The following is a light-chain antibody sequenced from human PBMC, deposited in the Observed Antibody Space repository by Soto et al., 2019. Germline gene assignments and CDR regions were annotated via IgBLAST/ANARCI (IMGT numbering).Light chain of an antibody. Sequence: VVTQEPSLTVSPGGTVTLTCGSSTGGVTSGHWPYWIQQKPGQAPRTLIYDTYSKHSWTPDRFSGSIVGGKAALTLSGAQPEDEADYYCFLSQSGDRLFGGGTKVTVL. CDR2: DTY. CDR3: FLSQSGDRL. V-gene: IGLV7-46*01. CDR1: TGGVTSGHW. J-gene: IGLJ3*02.